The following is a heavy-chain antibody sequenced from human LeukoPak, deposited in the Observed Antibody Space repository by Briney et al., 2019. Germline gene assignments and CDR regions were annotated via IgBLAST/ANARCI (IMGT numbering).Heavy chain of an antibody. V-gene: IGHV3-23*01. Sequence: GGSLRLSCAASGFSFSTYAMSWVRQAPGKGLEWVSAISGSGDNNDNTYYADSVKGQFTISRDNAKNSLYLQMNNLRAEDTAVYYCARDPTYYDFWSGYYTGFFGGYFDYWGQGTLVTVSS. CDR2: ISGSGDNNDNT. D-gene: IGHD3-3*01. CDR1: GFSFSTYA. CDR3: ARDPTYYDFWSGYYTGFFGGYFDY. J-gene: IGHJ4*02.